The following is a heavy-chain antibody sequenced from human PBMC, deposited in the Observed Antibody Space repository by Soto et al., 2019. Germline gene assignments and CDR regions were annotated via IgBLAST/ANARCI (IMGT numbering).Heavy chain of an antibody. Sequence: SETLSLTCSVSGDSIRSNVWWSWVRQPPGKGLEWIGEIFHKGNTYYNPSFESRVTMSVDKPKTQFSLLLTSVTATDTAMYYCARDVAVPGESDRFDQWGQGIMVTVSS. V-gene: IGHV4-4*02. CDR1: GDSIRSNVW. D-gene: IGHD6-19*01. J-gene: IGHJ4*02. CDR3: ARDVAVPGESDRFDQ. CDR2: IFHKGNT.